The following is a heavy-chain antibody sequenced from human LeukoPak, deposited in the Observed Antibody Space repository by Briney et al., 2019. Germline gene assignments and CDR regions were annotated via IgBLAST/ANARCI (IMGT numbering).Heavy chain of an antibody. CDR3: ARGGVGASVFDY. Sequence: SVKVSCKASGGTFSSYAISWVRQAPGQGLEWMGGIIPVFGTANYAQKFQGRVTITADKSTSTAYMELSSLRSEDTAVYYCARGGVGASVFDYWGQGTLVTVPS. CDR2: IIPVFGTA. V-gene: IGHV1-69*06. J-gene: IGHJ4*02. CDR1: GGTFSSYA. D-gene: IGHD1-26*01.